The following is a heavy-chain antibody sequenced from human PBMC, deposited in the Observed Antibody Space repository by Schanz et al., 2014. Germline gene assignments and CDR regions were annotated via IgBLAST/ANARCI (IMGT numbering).Heavy chain of an antibody. Sequence: QVQLQESGPGLVKPSETLSLTCTVSGGSISSFYWSWIRQPPGKGLEWIANIYYSGSTNYNPSLKSRVTISADTSKNQFSLKLSSVTAADTAVYYCARAEINSGYARYYYGMDVWGQGTTVTVSS. V-gene: IGHV4-59*01. J-gene: IGHJ6*02. CDR3: ARAEINSGYARYYYGMDV. CDR1: GGSISSFY. D-gene: IGHD5-12*01. CDR2: IYYSGST.